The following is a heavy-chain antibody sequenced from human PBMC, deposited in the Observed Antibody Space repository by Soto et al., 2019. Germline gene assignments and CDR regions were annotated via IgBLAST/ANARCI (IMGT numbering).Heavy chain of an antibody. CDR2: IYYNGNT. J-gene: IGHJ3*01. V-gene: IGHV4-31*03. CDR3: ARARLRAVYAFDF. CDR1: GVSITSGAYS. Sequence: TLSLTCTLSGVSITSGAYSWPWVRQHPGKGLEWIRYIYYNGNTYFSPSLKSRLTISIDTSKNQFSLKLSSVTAADTAMYYCARARLRAVYAFDFWGQGTMVT. D-gene: IGHD4-17*01.